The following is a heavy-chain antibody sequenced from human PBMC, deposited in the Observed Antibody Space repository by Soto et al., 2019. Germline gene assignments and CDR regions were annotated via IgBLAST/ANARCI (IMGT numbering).Heavy chain of an antibody. CDR3: ARGSLAAAGTPRLFDY. CDR2: INHSGRT. J-gene: IGHJ4*02. CDR1: GGSFSGYY. Sequence: QVQLQQWGAGLLKPSETLSLTCAVYGGSFSGYYWSWIRQPPGKGLEWIGEINHSGRTNYNPSLKSRVTISVDTSKNQFSLKLSSVTAADTAVYYCARGSLAAAGTPRLFDYWGQGTLVTVSS. V-gene: IGHV4-34*01. D-gene: IGHD6-13*01.